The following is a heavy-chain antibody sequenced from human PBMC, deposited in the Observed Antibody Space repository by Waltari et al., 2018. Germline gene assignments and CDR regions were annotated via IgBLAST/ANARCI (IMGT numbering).Heavy chain of an antibody. D-gene: IGHD6-19*01. Sequence: EVQLVESGGGLVQPGRSLRLSCTASGFTFGDYAMSWVRQAPGKGLEWVGFIRSKAYGGTTEYAASVKGRFTISRDDSKSIAYLQMNSLKTEDTAVYYCTRDKIAVAGSLDGFDYWGQGTLVTVSS. V-gene: IGHV3-49*04. J-gene: IGHJ4*02. CDR3: TRDKIAVAGSLDGFDY. CDR1: GFTFGDYA. CDR2: IRSKAYGGTT.